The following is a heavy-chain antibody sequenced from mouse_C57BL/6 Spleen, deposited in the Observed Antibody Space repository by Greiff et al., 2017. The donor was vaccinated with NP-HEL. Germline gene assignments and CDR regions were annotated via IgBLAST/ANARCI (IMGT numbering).Heavy chain of an antibody. CDR3: ARWDYYYGRFV. J-gene: IGHJ1*03. CDR1: GYTFTSYW. D-gene: IGHD1-1*01. CDR2: IDPSDSET. Sequence: QVQLQQPGAELVRPGSSVKLSCKASGYTFTSYWMHWVKQRPIQGLEWIGNIDPSDSETHYNQKFKDKATLTVDKSSSTAYMQRSSLTSEDSAVYYCARWDYYYGRFVWGTGTTVTVSS. V-gene: IGHV1-52*01.